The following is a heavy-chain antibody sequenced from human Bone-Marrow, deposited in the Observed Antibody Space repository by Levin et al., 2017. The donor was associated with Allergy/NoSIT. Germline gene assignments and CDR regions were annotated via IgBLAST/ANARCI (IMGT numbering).Heavy chain of an antibody. Sequence: GESLKISCAASGMTFSRHGMHWVRQAPGKGLEWVAIIWYDGSQRYYADSVQGRFTISRDNSQNMVYLELNSLRVEDTAVYYCARVRTCGGDCYFLDLWGQGTLVTVSS. CDR1: GMTFSRHG. D-gene: IGHD2-21*02. V-gene: IGHV3-33*01. CDR3: ARVRTCGGDCYFLDL. CDR2: IWYDGSQR. J-gene: IGHJ4*02.